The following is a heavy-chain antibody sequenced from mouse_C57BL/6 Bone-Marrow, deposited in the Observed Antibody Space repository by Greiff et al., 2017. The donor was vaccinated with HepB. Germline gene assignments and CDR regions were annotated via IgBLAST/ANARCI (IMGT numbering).Heavy chain of an antibody. V-gene: IGHV1-82*01. J-gene: IGHJ3*01. CDR3: ALFAWFAY. CDR1: GYAFSSSW. CDR2: IYPGDGDT. Sequence: VQLKESGPELVKPGASVKISCKASGYAFSSSWMNWVKQRPGKGLEWIGRIYPGDGDTNYNGKFKGKATLTADKSSSTAYMQLSSLTSEDSAVYFCALFAWFAYWGQGTLVTVSA.